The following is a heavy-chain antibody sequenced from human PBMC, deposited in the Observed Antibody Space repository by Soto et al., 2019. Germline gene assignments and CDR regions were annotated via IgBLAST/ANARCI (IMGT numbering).Heavy chain of an antibody. CDR1: GYTFTSYG. CDR3: ARDYGTVLDYHYYGMDV. CDR2: ISAYNGNT. J-gene: IGHJ6*02. D-gene: IGHD4-17*01. Sequence: ASVKVSCKASGYTFTSYGISWVRQAPGQGLEWMGWISAYNGNTNYAQKLQGRVTMTTDTTTSTAYMELRSLRSDDTAVYYCARDYGTVLDYHYYGMDVWGQGTTVTVSS. V-gene: IGHV1-18*01.